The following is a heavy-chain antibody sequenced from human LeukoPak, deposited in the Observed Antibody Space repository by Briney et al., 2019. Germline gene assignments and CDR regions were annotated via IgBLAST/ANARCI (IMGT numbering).Heavy chain of an antibody. J-gene: IGHJ3*02. CDR3: AKGTANNSGYDEDDAFDI. CDR1: GFTFSSYA. CDR2: ISGSGGST. Sequence: PGGSLRLSCAASGFTFSSYAMSWARQAPGKGLEWVSAISGSGGSTYYADSVKGRFTISRDNSKNTLYLQMNSLRAEDTAVYYCAKGTANNSGYDEDDAFDIWGQGTMVTVSS. D-gene: IGHD5-12*01. V-gene: IGHV3-23*01.